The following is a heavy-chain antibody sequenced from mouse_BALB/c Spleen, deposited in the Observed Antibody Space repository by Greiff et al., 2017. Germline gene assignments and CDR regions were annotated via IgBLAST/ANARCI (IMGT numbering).Heavy chain of an antibody. V-gene: IGHV14-4*02. CDR3: NAGYGKGEGFAY. Sequence: EVQRVESGAELVRSGASVKLSCTASGFNIKDYYMHWVKQRPEQGLEWIGWIDPENGDTEYAPKFQGKATMTADTSSNTAYLQLSSLTSEDTAVYYCNAGYGKGEGFAYWGQGTLVTVSA. CDR1: GFNIKDYY. D-gene: IGHD2-10*02. CDR2: IDPENGDT. J-gene: IGHJ3*01.